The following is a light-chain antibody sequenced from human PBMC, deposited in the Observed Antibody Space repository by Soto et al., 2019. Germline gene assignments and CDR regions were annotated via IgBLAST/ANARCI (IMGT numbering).Light chain of an antibody. CDR2: EVS. Sequence: QSALTQPASVSGSPGQSITISCIGSSSDVGGYNYVSWYQHHPGRVPKPMIFEVSDRPSGVSSRFSGSKSGNTAYLTISGLQTEDEADYYCCSYAGRSTWDVVFGGGTKLTVL. V-gene: IGLV2-14*01. CDR1: SSDVGGYNY. J-gene: IGLJ2*01. CDR3: CSYAGRSTWDVV.